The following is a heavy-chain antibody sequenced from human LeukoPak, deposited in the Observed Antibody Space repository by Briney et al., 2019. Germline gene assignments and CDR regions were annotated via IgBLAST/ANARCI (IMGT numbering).Heavy chain of an antibody. CDR1: GGSISSGSYY. D-gene: IGHD6-13*01. J-gene: IGHJ4*02. V-gene: IGHV4-61*02. Sequence: KPSQTLSLTCTVSGGSISSGSYYWSWIRQPAGKGLEWIGRIYTSGSTNYNPSLKSRVTISVDTSKNQFSLKLSSVTAAGTAVYYCAGGRGAAAYWGQGTLVTVSS. CDR3: AGGRGAAAY. CDR2: IYTSGST.